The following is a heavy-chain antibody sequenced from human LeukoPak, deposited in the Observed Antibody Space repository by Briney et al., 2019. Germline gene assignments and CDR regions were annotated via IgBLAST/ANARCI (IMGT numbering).Heavy chain of an antibody. CDR2: ISGSGGST. CDR3: AKDLYYYGSGSLVDV. D-gene: IGHD3-10*01. J-gene: IGHJ6*04. Sequence: GGSLRLSCAASGFTFSSYAMSWVRQAPGKGLEWVSAISGSGGSTYYADSVKGRFTISRDNSKNTLYLQMNSLRAEDTAVYYCAKDLYYYGSGSLVDVWGKGTTVTISS. V-gene: IGHV3-23*01. CDR1: GFTFSSYA.